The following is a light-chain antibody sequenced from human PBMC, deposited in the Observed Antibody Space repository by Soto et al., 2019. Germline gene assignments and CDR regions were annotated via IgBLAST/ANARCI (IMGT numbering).Light chain of an antibody. V-gene: IGLV2-14*01. CDR1: SSDVGGYNY. CDR2: EVS. J-gene: IGLJ3*02. CDR3: TSYTTNTTRV. Sequence: QSALTQPASVSGSPGQSFTISCIGTSSDVGGYNYVSWYQQHPGQAPKLMIYEVSNRPSGVSNRFSGSKSGNTASLTISGLQAEDEADYYCTSYTTNTTRVFGGGTKLTVL.